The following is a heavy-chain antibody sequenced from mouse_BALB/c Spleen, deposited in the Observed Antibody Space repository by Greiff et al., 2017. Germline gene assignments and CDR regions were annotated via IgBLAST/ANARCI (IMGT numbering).Heavy chain of an antibody. CDR3: ARKIHYYGSYAMDY. D-gene: IGHD1-2*01. J-gene: IGHJ4*01. CDR2: IWSGGST. V-gene: IGHV2-2*02. CDR1: GFSLTSYG. Sequence: VQLKESGPGLVQPSQSLSITCTVSGFSLTSYGVHWVRQSPGKGLEWLGVIWSGGSTDYNAAFISRLSISKDNSKSQVFFKMNSLQANDTAMYYCARKIHYYGSYAMDYWGQGTSVTVSS.